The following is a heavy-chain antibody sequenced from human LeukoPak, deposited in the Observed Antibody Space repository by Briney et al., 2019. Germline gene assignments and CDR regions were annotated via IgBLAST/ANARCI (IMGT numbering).Heavy chain of an antibody. Sequence: GGSLRLSCAASGFTFSSFGMNWVRQAPGKGLEWVSYISVSSTLTYYADSVKGRFTISRDNAKNSLSLQLNSLRDEDTAVYFCAKVIRGGYGMDVWGQGTTVTVSS. J-gene: IGHJ6*02. D-gene: IGHD3-10*01. CDR2: ISVSSTLT. CDR1: GFTFSSFG. CDR3: AKVIRGGYGMDV. V-gene: IGHV3-48*02.